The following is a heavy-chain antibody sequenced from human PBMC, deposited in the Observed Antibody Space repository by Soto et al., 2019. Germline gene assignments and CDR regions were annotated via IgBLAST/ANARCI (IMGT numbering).Heavy chain of an antibody. V-gene: IGHV3-23*01. CDR3: ANPLPSSYQLLFLAQRNSGDAFDI. D-gene: IGHD2-2*01. CDR1: GFTFSSYA. J-gene: IGHJ3*02. Sequence: GGSLRLSCAASGFTFSSYAMSWVRQAPGKGLEWVSAISGSGGSTYYADSVKGRFTISRDNSKNTLYLQMNSLRAEDTAVYYCANPLPSSYQLLFLAQRNSGDAFDIWGQGTIVTVSS. CDR2: ISGSGGST.